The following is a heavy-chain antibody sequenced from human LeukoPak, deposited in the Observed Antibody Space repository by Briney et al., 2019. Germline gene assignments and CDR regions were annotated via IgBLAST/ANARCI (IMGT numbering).Heavy chain of an antibody. CDR1: GYTLADLS. Sequence: ASVKVSCKVSGYTLADLSMYWVRRAPGKGLEWMGGFDPDGDTIYAQKFQGRFTMTEDTSTDTAYMELSSLRSDDTAIYYCASSDYFSYWGQGTLVTVSS. J-gene: IGHJ4*02. CDR3: ASSDYFSY. CDR2: FDPDGDT. V-gene: IGHV1-24*01.